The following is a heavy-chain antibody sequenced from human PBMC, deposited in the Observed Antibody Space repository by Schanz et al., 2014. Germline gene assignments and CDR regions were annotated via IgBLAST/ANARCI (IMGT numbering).Heavy chain of an antibody. Sequence: EVQLLESGGGLVQPGGSLRLSCASSGFSFTTYAMSWVRQAPGKGLEWLSVIGVDGTTTYYADSVKGRFTISRDNSKNTLYLQMNSLRAEDTAVYFCAKIERNEDWGQGTLVTVSS. V-gene: IGHV3-23*01. CDR3: AKIERNED. J-gene: IGHJ4*02. D-gene: IGHD1-1*01. CDR2: IGVDGTTT. CDR1: GFSFTTYA.